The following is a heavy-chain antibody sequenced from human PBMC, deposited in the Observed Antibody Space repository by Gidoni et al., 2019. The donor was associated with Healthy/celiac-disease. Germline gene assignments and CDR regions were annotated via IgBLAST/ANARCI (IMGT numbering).Heavy chain of an antibody. CDR3: AREGTNSGWYVVYYYYGMDV. D-gene: IGHD6-19*01. CDR1: GFTFSRYI. Sequence: EVQLVESGGGLVTPGGSLSLSCAASGFTFSRYILNWVRQAPGKGLEWVSSISSSSSDIYDADSVKGRFTIARDNAKNSLYLQMNSLRAEDTAVYYCAREGTNSGWYVVYYYYGMDVWGQGTTVTVSS. V-gene: IGHV3-21*01. J-gene: IGHJ6*02. CDR2: ISSSSSDI.